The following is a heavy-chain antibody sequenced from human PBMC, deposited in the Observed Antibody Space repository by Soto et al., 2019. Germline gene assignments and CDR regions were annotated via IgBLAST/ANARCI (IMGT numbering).Heavy chain of an antibody. Sequence: SVKVSCKASGGTFSSYAISWVRQAPGQGLEWMGEIIPIFGTANYAQKFQGRVTITADESTSTAYMELSSLRSEDTAVYYCARDDYYDPYNAFDIWGQGTMVTVSS. V-gene: IGHV1-69*13. CDR2: IIPIFGTA. CDR1: GGTFSSYA. J-gene: IGHJ3*02. CDR3: ARDDYYDPYNAFDI. D-gene: IGHD3-22*01.